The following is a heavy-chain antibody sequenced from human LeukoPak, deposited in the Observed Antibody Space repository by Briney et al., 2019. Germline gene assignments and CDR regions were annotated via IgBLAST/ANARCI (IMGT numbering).Heavy chain of an antibody. CDR2: IKQDGSEK. J-gene: IGHJ4*02. V-gene: IGHV3-7*01. Sequence: GGSLRLSCAASEFTFSNYWMSWVRQAPGKGLEWVANIKQDGSEKYYVDSVKGRLTISRDNAKNSLYLQMNSLRVEDTAVYYCARVRWDLLSTDYWGQGSLVTVSS. D-gene: IGHD1-26*01. CDR3: ARVRWDLLSTDY. CDR1: EFTFSNYW.